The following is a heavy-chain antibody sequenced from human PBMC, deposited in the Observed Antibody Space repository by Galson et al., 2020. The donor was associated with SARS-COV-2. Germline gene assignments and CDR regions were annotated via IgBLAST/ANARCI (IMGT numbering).Heavy chain of an antibody. D-gene: IGHD3-3*01. Sequence: ASVKVSCKASGYTFTDYYINWVRQAPGQGLEWMGWINPKSGGTNYAQKFEGRVTMTRDTSITTAYMELSRLRADDTAVYYCARRRYYDVLSGYSVDVWGQGTMVTVSS. CDR1: GYTFTDYY. CDR2: INPKSGGT. V-gene: IGHV1-2*02. CDR3: ARRRYYDVLSGYSVDV. J-gene: IGHJ6*02.